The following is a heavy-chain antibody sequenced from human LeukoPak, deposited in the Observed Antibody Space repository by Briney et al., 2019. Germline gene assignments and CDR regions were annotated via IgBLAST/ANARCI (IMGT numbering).Heavy chain of an antibody. D-gene: IGHD6-13*01. Sequence: KPSETLSLTCTVSGGSISSYYWSWIRQPPGKGLEWIGYIYYSGSTNYNPSLKSRVTISVDTSKNQFSLKLSSVTAADTAVYYCAREGVAAAGTSAFDIWGQGTMVTVSS. CDR1: GGSISSYY. CDR3: AREGVAAAGTSAFDI. V-gene: IGHV4-59*01. CDR2: IYYSGST. J-gene: IGHJ3*02.